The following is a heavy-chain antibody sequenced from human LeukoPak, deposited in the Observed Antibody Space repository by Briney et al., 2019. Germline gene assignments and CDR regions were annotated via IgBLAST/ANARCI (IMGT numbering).Heavy chain of an antibody. CDR1: GGSISSYY. J-gene: IGHJ4*02. Sequence: AETLSLTCAVSGGSISSYYWSWIRQPAGKGLEWVGRIYTSGSTNYNPSLKSRVTMSVDTSKNQCSLKLSSVTAADTAGDYCAGAGEDTAMVDYWGQGTLVTVSS. CDR3: AGAGEDTAMVDY. D-gene: IGHD5-18*01. V-gene: IGHV4-4*07. CDR2: IYTSGST.